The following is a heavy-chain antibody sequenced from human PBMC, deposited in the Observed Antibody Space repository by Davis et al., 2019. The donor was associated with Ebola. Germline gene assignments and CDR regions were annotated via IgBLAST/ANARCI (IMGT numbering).Heavy chain of an antibody. D-gene: IGHD6-25*01. CDR1: GFTFSSCA. J-gene: IGHJ6*04. V-gene: IGHV3-23*01. CDR2: ISGSGGST. CDR3: AKKPIGRLSRDV. Sequence: PGGSLRLSCAASGFTFSSCAMSWVRQAPGKGLEWVSVISGSGGSTYYADSVKGRFTISRDNSKTTLYLQMNSLRAEDTAVYYCAKKPIGRLSRDVWGKGTTVTVSS.